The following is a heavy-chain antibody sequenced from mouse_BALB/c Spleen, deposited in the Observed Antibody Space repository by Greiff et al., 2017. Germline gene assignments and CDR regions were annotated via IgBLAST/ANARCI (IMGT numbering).Heavy chain of an antibody. CDR1: GYSFTDYI. D-gene: IGHD5-2*01. J-gene: IGHJ2*01. CDR3: ARGNNQYYFDY. Sequence: VHVKQTGPELVKPGASVKISCKASGYSFTDYIMLWVKQSHGKSLEWIGNINPYYGSTSYNLKFKGKATLTVDKSSSTAYMQLNSLTSEDSAVYYCARGNNQYYFDYWGQGTTLTVSS. CDR2: INPYYGST. V-gene: IGHV1-39*01.